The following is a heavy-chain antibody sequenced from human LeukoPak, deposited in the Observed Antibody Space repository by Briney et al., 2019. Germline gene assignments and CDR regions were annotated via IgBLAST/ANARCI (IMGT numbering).Heavy chain of an antibody. CDR3: ATADGDYWRSNWFDP. V-gene: IGHV1-24*01. Sequence: ASVKVSCKVSGYILTELSMHWVRQAPGKGLEWMGGFDPEDGETIYAQKFQGRVTMTEDTSTDTAYMELSSLRSEDTAVYYCATADGDYWRSNWFDPWGQGTLVTVSS. J-gene: IGHJ5*02. CDR1: GYILTELS. D-gene: IGHD4-17*01. CDR2: FDPEDGET.